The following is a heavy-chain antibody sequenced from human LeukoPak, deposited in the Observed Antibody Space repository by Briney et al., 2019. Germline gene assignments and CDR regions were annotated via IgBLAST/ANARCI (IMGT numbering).Heavy chain of an antibody. Sequence: GGSLRLSCAVSGFSVNDNYMSWVRQAPGKGLQRVSVMFPDGRTYYADSVKGRFTISRDLARNTLLLQMHSLRADDTAVHYCARTNPVYGDYDYWGQGTLVTVTS. CDR1: GFSVNDNY. CDR2: MFPDGRT. D-gene: IGHD4-17*01. V-gene: IGHV3-53*01. CDR3: ARTNPVYGDYDY. J-gene: IGHJ4*02.